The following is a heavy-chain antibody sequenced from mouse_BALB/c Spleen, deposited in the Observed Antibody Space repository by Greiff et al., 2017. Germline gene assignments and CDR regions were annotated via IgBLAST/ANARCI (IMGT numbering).Heavy chain of an antibody. V-gene: IGHV1-9*01. CDR2: ILPGRGST. CDR3: AGLPYYYYAMDY. D-gene: IGHD6-2*01. CDR1: GYTFSSYW. Sequence: VQLQQSGAELMKPGASVKISCKATGYTFSSYWIEWVKQRPGHGLEWIGEILPGRGSTNYNEKFKGKATFTADTSSNTAYMQLSSLTSEDSAVSYCAGLPYYYYAMDYWGQGTSVTVSS. J-gene: IGHJ4*01.